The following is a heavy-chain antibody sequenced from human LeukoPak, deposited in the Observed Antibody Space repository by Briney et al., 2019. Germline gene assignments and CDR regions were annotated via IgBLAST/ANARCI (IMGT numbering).Heavy chain of an antibody. CDR1: GGSISSSSYY. V-gene: IGHV4-39*07. J-gene: IGHJ5*02. D-gene: IGHD2-2*01. CDR2: IYYSGST. Sequence: PSETLSLTCTVSGGSISSSSYYWGWIRQPPGKGLEWIGSIYYSGSTYHNPSLKSRVTISVDMSKKQFSLKLSSVTAADTAVYYCAREDFVVVGVGHWFDPWGQGTLVTVSS. CDR3: AREDFVVVGVGHWFDP.